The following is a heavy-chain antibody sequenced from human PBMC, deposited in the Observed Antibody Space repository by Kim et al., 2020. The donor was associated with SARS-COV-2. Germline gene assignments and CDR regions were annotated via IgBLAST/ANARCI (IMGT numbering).Heavy chain of an antibody. D-gene: IGHD6-13*01. CDR2: ISYDGSNK. CDR1: GFTFSSYG. J-gene: IGHJ4*01. CDR3: ARDGSSSRWLGYYFDY. Sequence: GGSLRLSCAASGFTFSSYGMHWVRQAPGKGLEWVAVISYDGSNKYYADSVKGRFTISRDNSKNTLYLQMNSLRAEDTAVYYCARDGSSSRWLGYYFDYWG. V-gene: IGHV3-33*05.